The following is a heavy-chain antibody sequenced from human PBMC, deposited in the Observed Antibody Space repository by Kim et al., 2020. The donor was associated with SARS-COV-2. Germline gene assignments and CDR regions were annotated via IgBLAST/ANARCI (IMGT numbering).Heavy chain of an antibody. Sequence: RFTISRDNSKNTLYLQMNSLRAEDTAVYYCANTPYPVVPAAPTYYYGMDVWGQGTTVTVSS. V-gene: IGHV3-23*03. D-gene: IGHD2-2*01. J-gene: IGHJ6*02. CDR3: ANTPYPVVPAAPTYYYGMDV.